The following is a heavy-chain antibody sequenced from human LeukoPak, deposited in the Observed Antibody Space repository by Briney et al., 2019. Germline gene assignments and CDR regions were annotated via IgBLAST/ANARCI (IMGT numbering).Heavy chain of an antibody. CDR2: INHSGST. Sequence: SETLSLTCTVSGGSISSRSYYWAWIRQPPGKGLEWIGEINHSGSTNYNPSLKSRVTISVDTSKNQFSLKLSSVTAADTAVYYCARARSVWYYGSGSLFDYWGQGTLVTVSS. V-gene: IGHV4-39*07. D-gene: IGHD3-10*01. J-gene: IGHJ4*02. CDR3: ARARSVWYYGSGSLFDY. CDR1: GGSISSRSYY.